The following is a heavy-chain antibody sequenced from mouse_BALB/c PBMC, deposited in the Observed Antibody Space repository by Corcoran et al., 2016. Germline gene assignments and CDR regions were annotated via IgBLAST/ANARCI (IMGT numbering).Heavy chain of an antibody. CDR2: IYPGSGNT. V-gene: IGHV1-77*01. CDR1: GYTFTDYY. D-gene: IGHD2-2*01. J-gene: IGHJ4*01. CDR3: ARYGYSYYYAMDY. Sequence: QVQLQQSGAELARPGASVKLSCKASGYTFTDYYINWVKQRTGQGLEWIGEIYPGSGNTYYNEKFKGKATLTADKSSSTAYMQLSSLTSEDSAVYFCARYGYSYYYAMDYWGQGTSVTVSS.